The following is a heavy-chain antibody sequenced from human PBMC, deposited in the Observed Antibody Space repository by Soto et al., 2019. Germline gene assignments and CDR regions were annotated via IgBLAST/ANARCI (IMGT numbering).Heavy chain of an antibody. CDR2: INPNSGGT. CDR3: ARGYCSSTSCQNHYYYYYMDV. J-gene: IGHJ6*03. CDR1: GYTFTGYY. D-gene: IGHD2-2*01. V-gene: IGHV1-2*04. Sequence: ASVKVSCKASGYTFTGYYMHWVRQAPGQGLEWMGWINPNSGGTNYAQKFQGWVTMIRDTSISTAYMELSRLRSDDTAVYYCARGYCSSTSCQNHYYYYYMDVWGKGTTVTVSS.